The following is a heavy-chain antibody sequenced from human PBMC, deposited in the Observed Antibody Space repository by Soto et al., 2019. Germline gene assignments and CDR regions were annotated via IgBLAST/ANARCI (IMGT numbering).Heavy chain of an antibody. J-gene: IGHJ4*02. CDR3: AKGYDSSGYRWIDY. V-gene: IGHV3-30*18. D-gene: IGHD3-22*01. Sequence: QVQLVESGGGVVQPGRSLRLSCAASGFTFSSYGFHWVRQAPGKGLEWLAVISYDGSHKYYADSVKGRFTISRDNSKNTLHLQMNSLRTEDTAVYYCAKGYDSSGYRWIDYWGQGTLVTVSS. CDR2: ISYDGSHK. CDR1: GFTFSSYG.